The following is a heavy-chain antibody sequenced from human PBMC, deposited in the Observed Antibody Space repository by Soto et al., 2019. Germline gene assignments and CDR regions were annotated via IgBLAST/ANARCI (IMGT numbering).Heavy chain of an antibody. V-gene: IGHV3-30*03. CDR3: VGDQYYFDD. D-gene: IGHD3-10*01. J-gene: IGHJ4*02. Sequence: QVQLVESGGGVVQPGRSLRLSCAASGFPFTSYGMHWVREGPDKGLEWVAIISYDGSDKYYADTVKGRFTISRDNLKNTVYLQINSLRPEDTGLYYYVGDQYYFDDRCQGTQVIVSS. CDR1: GFPFTSYG. CDR2: ISYDGSDK.